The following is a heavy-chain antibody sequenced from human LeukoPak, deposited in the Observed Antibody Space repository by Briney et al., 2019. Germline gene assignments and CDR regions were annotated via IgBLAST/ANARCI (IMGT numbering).Heavy chain of an antibody. V-gene: IGHV3-66*01. CDR2: IDSGGST. Sequence: GGSLRLSCAASGFTVSSNYMSWVRQAPGKGLEWVSVIDSGGSTYYADSVKGRFTISRDNSKNTLYLQMNSLRAEDTAVYYCASSSSWYFNYWGQGTLVTVSS. CDR1: GFTVSSNY. CDR3: ASSSSWYFNY. J-gene: IGHJ4*02. D-gene: IGHD6-13*01.